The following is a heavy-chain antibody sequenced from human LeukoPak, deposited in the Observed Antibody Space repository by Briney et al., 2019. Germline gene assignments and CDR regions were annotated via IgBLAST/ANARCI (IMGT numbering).Heavy chain of an antibody. CDR1: GGSISSYC. D-gene: IGHD6-13*01. CDR3: ARLGGYSSSWNPYDY. Sequence: SETLSLTCTVSGGSISSYCWSWIRQPPGKGLEWIGYIYYSGSTNYNPSLKSRVTISVDTSKNQFSLKLSSVTAADTAVYYCARLGGYSSSWNPYDYWGQGTLVTVSS. CDR2: IYYSGST. J-gene: IGHJ4*02. V-gene: IGHV4-59*08.